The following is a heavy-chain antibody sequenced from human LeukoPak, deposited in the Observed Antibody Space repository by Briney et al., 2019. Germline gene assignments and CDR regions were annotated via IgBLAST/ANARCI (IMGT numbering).Heavy chain of an antibody. V-gene: IGHV4-59*01. CDR2: TYYSGNT. CDR1: GGSFSGYY. Sequence: SETLSLTCAVYGGSFSGYYWSWIRQPPGKGLEWIGYTYYSGNTNYNPSLKSRVTISVDTSKNQFSLKLSSVTAADTAVYYCARGIIVGATWGENDNWFDPWGQGTLVTVSS. D-gene: IGHD1-26*01. J-gene: IGHJ5*02. CDR3: ARGIIVGATWGENDNWFDP.